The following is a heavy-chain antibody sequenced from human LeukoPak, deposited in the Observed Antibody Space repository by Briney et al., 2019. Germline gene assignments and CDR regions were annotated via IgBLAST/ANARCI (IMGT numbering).Heavy chain of an antibody. Sequence: HPGGSLRLSCAASGFTFSSYWMHWVRQAPGEGLVWVSRINSEVSSTSYADSVKGRFTIPRDNAQNTLYLQMHSLRAEDTAVYYCARDPTDSGSYDWGQGTLVTVSS. J-gene: IGHJ4*02. CDR3: ARDPTDSGSYD. V-gene: IGHV3-74*01. CDR1: GFTFSSYW. D-gene: IGHD1-26*01. CDR2: INSEVSST.